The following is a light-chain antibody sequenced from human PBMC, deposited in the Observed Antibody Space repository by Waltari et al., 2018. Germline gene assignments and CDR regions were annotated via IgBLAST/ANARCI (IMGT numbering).Light chain of an antibody. CDR2: DVA. V-gene: IGLV2-14*03. J-gene: IGLJ1*01. CDR1: SSDVCGYTF. Sequence: QSALTQPASVSGSPGQSISISCTGTSSDVCGYTFVSWYQQHPGKAPQLMIYDVANRPSGVSNRFSGSKSGNTASLTISGLQAEDEADYYCSSYTSSSTRVFGTGTKVTVL. CDR3: SSYTSSSTRV.